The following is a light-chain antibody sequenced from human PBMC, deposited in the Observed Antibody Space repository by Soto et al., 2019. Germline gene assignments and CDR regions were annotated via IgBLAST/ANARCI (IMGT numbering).Light chain of an antibody. J-gene: IGLJ2*01. CDR3: QPYDSSLTAVV. V-gene: IGLV1-40*01. CDR2: GYR. CDR1: SSNIGAGYD. Sequence: QSVLTQPPSVSGAPGQRVTISCTGSSSNIGAGYDVHWYQQLPGTAPKLLIYGYRNRPSGVPDRFSGSESDTSASLAITGLQAEDEADYYCQPYDSSLTAVVFGGGTKLTVL.